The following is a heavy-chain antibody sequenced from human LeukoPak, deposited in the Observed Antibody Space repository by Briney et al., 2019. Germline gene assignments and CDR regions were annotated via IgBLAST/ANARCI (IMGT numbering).Heavy chain of an antibody. D-gene: IGHD3-9*01. CDR2: ISGSDDST. J-gene: IGHJ3*01. V-gene: IGHV3-23*01. Sequence: GGSLRLSCAAPGFAFGSYAMGWVRQAPGKGLEWVSAISGSDDSTYYADSVKGRFTTSRDKSKNTLYLQMNSLRAEDTAVYYXSKQVDFDPADAFDVWGQGTMVTVSS. CDR1: GFAFGSYA. CDR3: SKQVDFDPADAFDV.